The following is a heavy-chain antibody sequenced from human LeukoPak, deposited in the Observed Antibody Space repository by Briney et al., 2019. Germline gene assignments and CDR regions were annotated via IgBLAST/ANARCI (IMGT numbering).Heavy chain of an antibody. J-gene: IGHJ4*02. Sequence: SVKVSCKASGGTFSSYAISWVRQAPGQGLEWMGGIIPIFGTANYAQKFQGRVTITADEFTSTAYMELSSLRSEDTAVYYCARSSKDESSGWYGFDYWGQGTLVTVSS. CDR3: ARSSKDESSGWYGFDY. V-gene: IGHV1-69*13. D-gene: IGHD6-19*01. CDR2: IIPIFGTA. CDR1: GGTFSSYA.